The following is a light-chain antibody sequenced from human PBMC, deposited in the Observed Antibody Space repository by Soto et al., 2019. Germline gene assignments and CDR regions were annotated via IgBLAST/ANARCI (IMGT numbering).Light chain of an antibody. CDR1: QSVNSN. V-gene: IGKV3-15*01. Sequence: EIVMTQAPAPLSVSPGGRPTLSCRASQSVNSNLAWYQQKHGQXPRXXIYGASSRATGIPARFSGSGSGTEFTLTITSLQSEDFEVYYCQQYNSWPRTFGQGTKVDIK. J-gene: IGKJ1*01. CDR3: QQYNSWPRT. CDR2: GAS.